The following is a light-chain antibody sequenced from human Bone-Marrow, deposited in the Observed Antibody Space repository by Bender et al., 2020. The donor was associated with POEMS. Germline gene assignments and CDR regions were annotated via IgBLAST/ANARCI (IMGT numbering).Light chain of an antibody. CDR3: SSFTTISTLV. CDR2: DVT. J-gene: IGLJ2*01. Sequence: QSALTQPASVSGSPGQSITISCTGTSTDIGSYNYVCWYQHHPGKAPQLLIYDVTKRPSGVSDRFSGYKSGNTASLTISGLQSEDEADYYCSSFTTISTLVFGGGTKLTVL. CDR1: STDIGSYNY. V-gene: IGLV2-14*03.